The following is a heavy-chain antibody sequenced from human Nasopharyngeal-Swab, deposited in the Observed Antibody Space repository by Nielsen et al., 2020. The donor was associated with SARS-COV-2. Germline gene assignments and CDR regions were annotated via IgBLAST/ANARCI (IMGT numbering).Heavy chain of an antibody. Sequence: GESLKISCAASGFTFSYYYMSWIRQAPGKGLEWVSYISSSGSTIYYADSVKGRFTISRDNAKNSLYLQMNSLRAEDTAVYYCARGAARAYNWFDPWGQGTLVTVSS. CDR3: ARGAARAYNWFDP. D-gene: IGHD2-15*01. J-gene: IGHJ5*02. V-gene: IGHV3-11*01. CDR2: ISSSGSTI. CDR1: GFTFSYYY.